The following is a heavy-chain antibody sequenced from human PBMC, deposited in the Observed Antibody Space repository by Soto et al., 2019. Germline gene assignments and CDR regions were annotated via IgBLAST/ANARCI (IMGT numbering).Heavy chain of an antibody. J-gene: IGHJ2*01. V-gene: IGHV4-59*08. Sequence: QVQLQESGPGLVKPSETLSLTCTVSGDSISSDYWSWIRQPPGKGLEWIGYIYNSGSTKYNPSPKSRVTISADTSKNPFSLKLSSLTAADTAVYYCASRSKGYWYFDLWGRGTLVTVSS. CDR3: ASRSKGYWYFDL. CDR1: GDSISSDY. CDR2: IYNSGST.